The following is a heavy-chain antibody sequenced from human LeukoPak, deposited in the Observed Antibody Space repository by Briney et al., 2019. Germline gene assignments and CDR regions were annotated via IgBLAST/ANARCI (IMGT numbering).Heavy chain of an antibody. V-gene: IGHV3-23*01. CDR2: ISGSGDST. CDR3: ARDRSTYFVSSGYYYDGYFQH. Sequence: GGSLRLSCAASGFPFSSYAMSWVRQAPGKGLEWVSGISGSGDSTYYADSVKGRFTISRDNSKNTLYLQMNSLRAEDTAVYYCARDRSTYFVSSGYYYDGYFQHWGQGTLVTVSS. D-gene: IGHD3-22*01. CDR1: GFPFSSYA. J-gene: IGHJ1*01.